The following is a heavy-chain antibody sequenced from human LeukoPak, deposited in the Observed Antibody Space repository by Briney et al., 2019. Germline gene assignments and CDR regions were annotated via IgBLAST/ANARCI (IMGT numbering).Heavy chain of an antibody. CDR1: VGSFSGYY. J-gene: IGHJ5*02. CDR3: AAGVVVTASRGDWFDP. CDR2: INHSGST. Sequence: SETLSLTCAVYVGSFSGYYWSWIRQPPGKGLECIGEINHSGSTNYNPSLKSRVTISVDTTKSQFSQKLSSVTAADTAVYYCAAGVVVTASRGDWFDPWGQGTLVTVSS. V-gene: IGHV4-34*01. D-gene: IGHD2-21*02.